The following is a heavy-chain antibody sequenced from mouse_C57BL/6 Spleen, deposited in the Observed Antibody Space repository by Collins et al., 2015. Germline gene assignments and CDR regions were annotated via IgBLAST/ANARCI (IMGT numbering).Heavy chain of an antibody. J-gene: IGHJ3*01. Sequence: EVKLVESGGDLVQPGGSLRLSCATSGFAFSDFYMEWVRQPPGKRLEWIAASRNKANDYTTEYSASVKGRFIVSRDTSQSILYLQMNALRAEDTAIYYCARDYGNYVFATWGQGTLVTVSA. V-gene: IGHV7-1*02. D-gene: IGHD2-1*01. CDR2: SRNKANDYTT. CDR3: ARDYGNYVFAT. CDR1: GFAFSDFY.